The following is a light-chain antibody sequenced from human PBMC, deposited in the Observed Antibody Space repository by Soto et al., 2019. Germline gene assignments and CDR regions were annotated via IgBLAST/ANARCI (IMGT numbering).Light chain of an antibody. CDR2: AAS. Sequence: EIVLTQSPGTLSLSRGERATLSCRASQSVSSSYLAWYQQKPGQAPRLLIYAASNRATGIPDRFSGSGSGTDFTLTISRLEPDDFAVYYCQQHGTSPITFGQGTRLEIK. J-gene: IGKJ5*01. V-gene: IGKV3-20*01. CDR3: QQHGTSPIT. CDR1: QSVSSSY.